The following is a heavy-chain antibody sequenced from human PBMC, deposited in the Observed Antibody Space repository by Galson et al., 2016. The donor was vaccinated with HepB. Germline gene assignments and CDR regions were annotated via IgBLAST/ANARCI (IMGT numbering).Heavy chain of an antibody. CDR3: ALYYYDSSGFVEYFQQ. J-gene: IGHJ1*01. V-gene: IGHV3-7*03. D-gene: IGHD3-22*01. CDR1: GFTFSSVW. Sequence: SLRLSCATSGFTFSSVWMSWVRQAPGKGLEWVANIKPDGSEKYYVDSLKGRFTISRDNAKNSLYLQMNSLRAEDTAAYYCALYYYDSSGFVEYFQQWGQGTRVTVSS. CDR2: IKPDGSEK.